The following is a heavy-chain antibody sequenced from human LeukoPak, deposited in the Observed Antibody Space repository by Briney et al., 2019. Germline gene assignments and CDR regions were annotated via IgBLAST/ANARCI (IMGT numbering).Heavy chain of an antibody. CDR3: VTYNWGYETDY. Sequence: GGSLRLSCVGSGVTLSKYGMYWVRQGPGKGLVWVSRISGDGRTTDYADSGKGRFTTSRDNDKNTLYLQMNSLRPGERAVYYGVTYNWGYETDYWGQGTLVTVSS. CDR2: ISGDGRTT. V-gene: IGHV3-74*01. J-gene: IGHJ4*02. CDR1: GVTLSKYG. D-gene: IGHD1-20*01.